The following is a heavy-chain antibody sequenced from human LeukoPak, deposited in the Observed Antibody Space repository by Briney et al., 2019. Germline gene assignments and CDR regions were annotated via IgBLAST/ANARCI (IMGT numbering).Heavy chain of an antibody. CDR1: GFTFSSYA. J-gene: IGHJ1*01. V-gene: IGHV3-64*01. CDR2: ISSNGGST. CDR3: AKVQDGSSWYEYFQH. Sequence: GGSLRLSCAASGFTFSSYAMHWVRQAPGKGLEYVSAISSNGGSTYYANSVKGRFTISRDNSKNTLYLQMGSLRAEDTAVYYCAKVQDGSSWYEYFQHWGQGTLVTVSS. D-gene: IGHD6-13*01.